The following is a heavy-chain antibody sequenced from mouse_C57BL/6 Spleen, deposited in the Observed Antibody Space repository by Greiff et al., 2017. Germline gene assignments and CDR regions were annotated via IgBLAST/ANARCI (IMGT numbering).Heavy chain of an antibody. J-gene: IGHJ4*01. D-gene: IGHD2-2*01. CDR2: IDPETGGT. V-gene: IGHV1-15*01. CDR1: GYTFTDYE. Sequence: QVHVKQSGAELVRPGASVTLSCKASGYTFTDYEMHWVKQTPVHGLEWIGAIDPETGGTAYNQKFKGKAILTADKSSSTAYMELRSLTSEDSAVYYWTRGGVTTDAMGYWGQGTSVTVSS. CDR3: TRGGVTTDAMGY.